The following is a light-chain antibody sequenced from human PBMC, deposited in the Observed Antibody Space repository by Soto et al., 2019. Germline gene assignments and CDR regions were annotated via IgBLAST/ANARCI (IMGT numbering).Light chain of an antibody. CDR1: SSDIGLYNY. CDR2: DVT. J-gene: IGLJ2*01. CDR3: TSYATSNTLI. Sequence: QSALTQPASVSGSPGQSVTISCTGTSSDIGLYNYVSWYQQHPAKAPKLMVYDVTHRPSGVSNRFSGSKSGNTASLTISGLLFEDEADYYCTSYATSNTLIFGGGTKLTVL. V-gene: IGLV2-14*01.